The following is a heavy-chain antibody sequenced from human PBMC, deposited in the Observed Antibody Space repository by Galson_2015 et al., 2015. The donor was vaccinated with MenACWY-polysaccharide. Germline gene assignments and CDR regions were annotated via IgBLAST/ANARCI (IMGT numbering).Heavy chain of an antibody. Sequence: SLRLSCAASGFSFSTYSMNWVRQVPGKGLEWASYISSSSSTIYYADSVKGRFTISRDNAKNSLYLQMNSLRDEDTAVYYCATRPSGYYRFDSWGQGTLVTVSS. CDR1: GFSFSTYS. CDR3: ATRPSGYYRFDS. CDR2: ISSSSSTI. J-gene: IGHJ4*02. D-gene: IGHD3-22*01. V-gene: IGHV3-48*02.